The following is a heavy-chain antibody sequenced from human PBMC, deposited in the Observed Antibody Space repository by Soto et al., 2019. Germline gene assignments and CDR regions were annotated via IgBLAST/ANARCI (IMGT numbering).Heavy chain of an antibody. D-gene: IGHD2-2*02. CDR3: ARDRICSSTSCYRGYANVDAFDI. Sequence: GGSLRLSCAASGFTLSSYEMNWVRQAPGKGLEWVSYISSSGSTIYYADSVKGRFTISRDNAKNSLYLQMNSLRAEDTAVYYCARDRICSSTSCYRGYANVDAFDIWGQGTMVTVSS. CDR2: ISSSGSTI. J-gene: IGHJ3*02. V-gene: IGHV3-48*03. CDR1: GFTLSSYE.